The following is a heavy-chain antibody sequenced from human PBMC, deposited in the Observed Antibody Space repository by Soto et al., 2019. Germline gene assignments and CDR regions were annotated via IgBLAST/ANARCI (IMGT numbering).Heavy chain of an antibody. CDR1: GFSFGDYA. Sequence: EVQLVESGGGLVQPGRSLRLSCAASGFSFGDYAMHWVRQAPGKGLEWVAGISWNSGSTGYADSVKGRFTISRDNAKNSLYLQMNSLRAEDTAFYYCVKDNGFGVIPVFYYFCYWGQGTLVTVSS. V-gene: IGHV3-9*01. D-gene: IGHD2-21*01. CDR2: ISWNSGST. CDR3: VKDNGFGVIPVFYYFCY. J-gene: IGHJ4*02.